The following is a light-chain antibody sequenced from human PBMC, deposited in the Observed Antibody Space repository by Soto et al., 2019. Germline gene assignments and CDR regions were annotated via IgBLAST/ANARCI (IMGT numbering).Light chain of an antibody. V-gene: IGLV2-23*01. CDR3: CSYAGGTTVV. CDR2: EGS. Sequence: QSALTQPASVSGSPGQSITISCTGTSSDIGSYNLVSWYQQHPGKAPKLLLYEGSKRPSGVSNRFSGSKSGNTASLTISGLQAEDEADYHCCSYAGGTTVVFGGGTKLTVL. J-gene: IGLJ2*01. CDR1: SSDIGSYNL.